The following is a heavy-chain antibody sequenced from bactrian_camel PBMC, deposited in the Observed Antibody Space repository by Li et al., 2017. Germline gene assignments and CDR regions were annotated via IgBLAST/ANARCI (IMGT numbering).Heavy chain of an antibody. CDR3: AARGPYCYTKLSVRDFTY. V-gene: IGHV3S25*01. Sequence: GGSLRLSCAASGYTYSSGCMGWFRQAPGKKREGVARIATGSGNTYYADSVKGRFTISQDNAKNTVYLQMNSLKPEDTAMYYCAARGPYCYTKLSVRDFTYWGQGTQVTVS. J-gene: IGHJ6*01. CDR2: IATGSGNT. CDR1: GYTYSSGC. D-gene: IGHD2*01.